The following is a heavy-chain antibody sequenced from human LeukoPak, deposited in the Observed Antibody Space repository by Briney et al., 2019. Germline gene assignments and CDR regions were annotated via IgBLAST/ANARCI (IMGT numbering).Heavy chain of an antibody. CDR2: ISGSGGST. CDR3: AKDRLLNYYDSSGVFDY. Sequence: GGSLRLSCAASGFTFSSYAMSWVRQAPGKGLEWVSAISGSGGSTYYADSVKGRFIISRDNSKNTLYLQMNSLRAEDTAVYYGAKDRLLNYYDSSGVFDYWGQGTLVTVSS. V-gene: IGHV3-23*01. D-gene: IGHD3-22*01. J-gene: IGHJ4*02. CDR1: GFTFSSYA.